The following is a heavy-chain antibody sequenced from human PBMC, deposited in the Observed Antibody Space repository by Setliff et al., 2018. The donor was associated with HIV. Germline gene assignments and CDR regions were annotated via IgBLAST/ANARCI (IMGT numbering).Heavy chain of an antibody. CDR1: GFTFGDYP. D-gene: IGHD4-17*01. Sequence: GGSLRLSCTTSGFTFGDYPMGWFRQAPGKGLEWVSFIRTKAYGGTTEYAASVEGRFSISRDDSKSIVYLQMNSLRTEDTAVYYCTRGARPTDEYVWFDPWGQGTLVTVSS. J-gene: IGHJ5*02. CDR2: IRTKAYGGTT. CDR3: TRGARPTDEYVWFDP. V-gene: IGHV3-49*03.